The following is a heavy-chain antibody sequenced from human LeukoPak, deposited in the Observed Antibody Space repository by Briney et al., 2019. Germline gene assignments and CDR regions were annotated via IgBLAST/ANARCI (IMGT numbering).Heavy chain of an antibody. V-gene: IGHV3-23*01. CDR3: ARMWGSSWSYFDY. D-gene: IGHD6-13*01. CDR2: ISGSGGST. J-gene: IGHJ4*02. CDR1: GFTFSSYA. Sequence: GGSLRLSCAASGFTFSSYAMSWVRQAPGKGLEWVSAISGSGGSTYYADSVKGRFTISRDNSKNTLYLQMNSLRAEDTAVYYCARMWGSSWSYFDYWGQGTLVTVSS.